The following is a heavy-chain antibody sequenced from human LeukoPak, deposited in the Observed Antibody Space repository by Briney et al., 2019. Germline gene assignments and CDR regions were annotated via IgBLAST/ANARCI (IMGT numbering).Heavy chain of an antibody. J-gene: IGHJ5*02. V-gene: IGHV3-9*03. CDR1: GFTFDDYD. Sequence: GGSLRLSCAASGFTFDDYDMHWVRQAPGKGLEWVSGISWNSGNIGYADSVKGRFTISRDNAKNSLYLQLNSLRAEDMAFYYCAKGTSNPSWGQGTLVTVSS. D-gene: IGHD4-11*01. CDR2: ISWNSGNI. CDR3: AKGTSNPS.